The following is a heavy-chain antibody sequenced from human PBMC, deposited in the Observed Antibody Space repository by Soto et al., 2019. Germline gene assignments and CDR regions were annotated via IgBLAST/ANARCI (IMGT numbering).Heavy chain of an antibody. CDR3: ATANTPYAFEM. Sequence: PGGSLRLSCSLSGFTFIDYYMSWIRQAPGEGLEWVSNINPAGNVQQYADSVKERFTISRDNAKNSLFLQMSGLRVEDTAVYYYATANTPYAFEMWGQGTMVTVSS. CDR1: GFTFIDYY. V-gene: IGHV3-7*01. CDR2: INPAGNVQ. J-gene: IGHJ3*02.